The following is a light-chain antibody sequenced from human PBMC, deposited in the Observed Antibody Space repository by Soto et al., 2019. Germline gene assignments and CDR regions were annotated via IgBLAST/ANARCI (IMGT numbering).Light chain of an antibody. J-gene: IGKJ4*01. V-gene: IGKV3-15*01. CDR1: QSVGSN. CDR2: GAS. Sequence: EIVMTQSPATLSVSPGDGATLSCRASQSVGSNLAWYQQKPGQPPRLLISGASTRATGIPARFSGSGSGTEFTLTISSLQSEDVATYYCQYLNSFPLTFGGGTKVELK. CDR3: QYLNSFPLT.